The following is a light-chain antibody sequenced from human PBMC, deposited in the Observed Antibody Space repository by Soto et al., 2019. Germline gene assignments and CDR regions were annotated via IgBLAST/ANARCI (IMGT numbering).Light chain of an antibody. Sequence: EIVLTKSPATLSVSPGERVTLSLRASLGIRINLAWYQQRPGQAPRVLIYGASTRATGVPTRFSGSGSGTEFTLTISSLQSEDLAVYHCQQYNKWTQTFGQGTKVDIK. CDR3: QQYNKWTQT. V-gene: IGKV3-15*01. CDR1: LGIRIN. CDR2: GAS. J-gene: IGKJ1*01.